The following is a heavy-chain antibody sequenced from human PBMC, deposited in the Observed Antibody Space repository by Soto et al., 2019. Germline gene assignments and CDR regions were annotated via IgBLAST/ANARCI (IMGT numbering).Heavy chain of an antibody. CDR3: ATGNVDSMLEY. J-gene: IGHJ4*02. CDR2: MFHGGGA. CDR1: DGSISTYDW. V-gene: IGHV4-4*02. D-gene: IGHD3-3*01. Sequence: SETLSLTCVDSDGSISTYDWWTWVRQPPGKGLEWIGKMFHGGGADYSPSLKSRVTISADSSKNHFSLRLTAVTAADTAVYYCATGNVDSMLEYWGQGTQVTVSS.